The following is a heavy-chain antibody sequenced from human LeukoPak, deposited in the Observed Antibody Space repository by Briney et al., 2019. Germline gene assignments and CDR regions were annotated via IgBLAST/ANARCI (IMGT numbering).Heavy chain of an antibody. V-gene: IGHV4-34*01. CDR1: GGSFSGYY. D-gene: IGHD3-3*01. J-gene: IGHJ4*02. Sequence: SETLSLTCAVYGGSFSGYYWSWICQPPGKGLEWIGEINHSGSTNYNPSLKGRVTISVDTSKNQFSLKLSSVTAADTAVYYCASYNYDFWSGYEYWGQGTLVTVSS. CDR2: INHSGST. CDR3: ASYNYDFWSGYEY.